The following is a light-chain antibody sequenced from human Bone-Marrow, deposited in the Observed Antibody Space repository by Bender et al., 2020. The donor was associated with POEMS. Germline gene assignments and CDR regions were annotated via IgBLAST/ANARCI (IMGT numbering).Light chain of an antibody. Sequence: QSALSQPASVSGSPGQSITISCTGTSSDVGAYNYVSWYQQHPGEAPKLMIYEVTNRPSGVSNRFSGSKSGNTASLTISGLQAEDEAEYYCSSYTSSRTRVFGTGTKVTVL. CDR3: SSYTSSRTRV. J-gene: IGLJ1*01. CDR2: EVT. CDR1: SSDVGAYNY. V-gene: IGLV2-14*01.